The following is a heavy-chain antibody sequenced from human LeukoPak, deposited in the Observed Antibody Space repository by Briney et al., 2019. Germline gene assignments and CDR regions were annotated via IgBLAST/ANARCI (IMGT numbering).Heavy chain of an antibody. J-gene: IGHJ4*02. CDR3: ARVGSKWIRLWPYDY. Sequence: ASVKVSCKASGYTFTSYYMHWVRQAPGQGLGWMGIINPSGGSTSYAQKFQGRVTMTRDTSTSTVYMELSSLRSEDTAVYYCARVGSKWIRLWPYDYWGQGTLVTVSS. D-gene: IGHD5-18*01. CDR2: INPSGGST. V-gene: IGHV1-46*01. CDR1: GYTFTSYY.